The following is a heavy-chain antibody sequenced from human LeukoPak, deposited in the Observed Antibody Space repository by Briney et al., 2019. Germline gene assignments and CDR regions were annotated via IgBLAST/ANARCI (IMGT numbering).Heavy chain of an antibody. D-gene: IGHD3-16*01. CDR3: GGDRGKYLDAFDI. V-gene: IGHV3-21*01. CDR2: ISSSSSYI. J-gene: IGHJ3*02. CDR1: GFTFSRHS. Sequence: GGSLRLSCAASGFTFSRHSINWVRQAPGKGLEWVSSISSSSSYIYYADSVKGGFNISRDNAKNSLYLQMNTLRAEDTAVYYGGGDRGKYLDAFDIWGQGTMVTVSS.